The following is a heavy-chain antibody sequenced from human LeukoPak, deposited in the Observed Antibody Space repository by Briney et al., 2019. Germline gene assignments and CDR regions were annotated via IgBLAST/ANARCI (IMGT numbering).Heavy chain of an antibody. V-gene: IGHV3-66*01. D-gene: IGHD3-10*01. J-gene: IGHJ4*02. CDR2: IYTGGGT. CDR1: GFTVSGNY. Sequence: PGGSLRLSCATSGFTVSGNYMSWVRQVPGKGLEWVSVIYTGGGTAYADSVKGRFTISRDNSKNTLYLQMNSLRAEDTAVYYCAKAGLLWFGELPFDYWGQGTLVTVSS. CDR3: AKAGLLWFGELPFDY.